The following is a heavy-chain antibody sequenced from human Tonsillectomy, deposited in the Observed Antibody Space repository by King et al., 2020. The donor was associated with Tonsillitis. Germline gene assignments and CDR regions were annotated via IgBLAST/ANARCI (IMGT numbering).Heavy chain of an antibody. V-gene: IGHV3-30*02. CDR1: GFTFSHYG. J-gene: IGHJ3*02. D-gene: IGHD3-10*01. CDR3: AKDRGSVITFGI. CDR2: IRNDGSNQ. Sequence: VQLVESGGGVVQPGGSLRLSCAASGFTFSHYGMHWVRQAPGMGLEWVAFIRNDGSNQYYADSVKGRFTISRDNSMSTLYLQMNSLRVEDTAMYYCAKDRGSVITFGIWGKGQWSPSLQ.